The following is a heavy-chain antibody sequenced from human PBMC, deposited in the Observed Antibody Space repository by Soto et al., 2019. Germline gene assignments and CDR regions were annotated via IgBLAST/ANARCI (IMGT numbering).Heavy chain of an antibody. CDR1: GFNFSDYY. V-gene: IGHV3-11*05. CDR2: ISSSSSYT. Sequence: GGALRLSCGASGFNFSDYYNSLIRQAPGKGLEWGSYISSSSSYTKYADSVKGRFTISRDNAKNSLYLQNNSLRAEETGVYFCTKALYCSSTSCYSGGDTFHLWGQGTQVTVSS. D-gene: IGHD2-2*01. J-gene: IGHJ4*03. CDR3: TKALYCSSTSCYSGGDTFHL.